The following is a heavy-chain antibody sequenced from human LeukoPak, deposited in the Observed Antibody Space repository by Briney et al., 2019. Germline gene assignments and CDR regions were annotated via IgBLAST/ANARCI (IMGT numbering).Heavy chain of an antibody. CDR2: INPSGGST. CDR1: GYTFTSYY. D-gene: IGHD6-6*01. V-gene: IGHV1-46*01. J-gene: IGHJ4*02. Sequence: ASVKVSCKASGYTFTSYYMHWVRQAPGQGLEWMGIINPSGGSTSYAQKFQGRVTMTRDTSTSTVYMGLSSLRSEDTAVYYCARDVGYSSSSLGYFDYWGQGTLVTVSS. CDR3: ARDVGYSSSSLGYFDY.